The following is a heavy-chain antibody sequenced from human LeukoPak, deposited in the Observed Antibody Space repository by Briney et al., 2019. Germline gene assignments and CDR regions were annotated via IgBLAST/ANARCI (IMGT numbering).Heavy chain of an antibody. CDR1: GFTFSNYA. D-gene: IGHD6-13*01. V-gene: IGHV3-23*01. CDR2: INSSGGDT. Sequence: GGSLRLSCAASGFTFSNYAMSWVRQAPGKGLEWVSDINSSGGDTYYADSVKGRFTISRDNSKSTLYLQMNSLRAEDTAVYYCATIAAAGTEVYWGQGTLVTVSS. J-gene: IGHJ4*02. CDR3: ATIAAAGTEVY.